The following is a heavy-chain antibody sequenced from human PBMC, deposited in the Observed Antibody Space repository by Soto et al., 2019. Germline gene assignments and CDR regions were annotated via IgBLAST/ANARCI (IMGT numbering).Heavy chain of an antibody. V-gene: IGHV3-23*01. J-gene: IGHJ4*02. CDR2: ISGTGST. Sequence: EVQLLESGGGLVQPGESLRLSCAASGFSFSLYAMTWVRQAPGKGLEWVSTISGTGSTYYADSVKGRFTISRDNSKATVYLQMINLRAEDTAVYYCAKRDGAAAAGIDYRGQGNLVTVSS. D-gene: IGHD6-13*01. CDR1: GFSFSLYA. CDR3: AKRDGAAAAGIDY.